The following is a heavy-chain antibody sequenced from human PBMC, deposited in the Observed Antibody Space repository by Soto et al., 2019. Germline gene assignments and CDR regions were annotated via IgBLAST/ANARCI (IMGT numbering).Heavy chain of an antibody. Sequence: GESLKISCKGSGYSFTSYWITWVRQMPGKGLEWMGRIDPSDSYTNYSPSFEGHVTISVDKSIGTAYLQWGSLKASDTAVYYCARHVGGSYLLFDHWGQGTLVTVSS. CDR2: IDPSDSYT. CDR1: GYSFTSYW. J-gene: IGHJ4*02. CDR3: ARHVGGSYLLFDH. D-gene: IGHD1-1*01. V-gene: IGHV5-10-1*01.